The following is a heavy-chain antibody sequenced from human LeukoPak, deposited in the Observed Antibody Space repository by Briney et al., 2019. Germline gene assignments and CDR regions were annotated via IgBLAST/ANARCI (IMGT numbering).Heavy chain of an antibody. CDR3: ARIAVVLEGAFDI. CDR1: GFTFSSYS. J-gene: IGHJ3*02. Sequence: GGSLRLSRAASGFTFSSYSMNWVRQAPGKGLEWVSSISSSSSYIYYADSVKGRFTISRDNAKNSLYLQMNSLRAEDTAVYYCARIAVVLEGAFDIWGQGTMVTVSS. CDR2: ISSSSSYI. V-gene: IGHV3-21*01. D-gene: IGHD6-19*01.